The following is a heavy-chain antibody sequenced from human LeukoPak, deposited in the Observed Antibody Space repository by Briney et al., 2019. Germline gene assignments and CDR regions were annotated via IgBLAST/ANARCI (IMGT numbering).Heavy chain of an antibody. CDR2: IIPIFGTA. J-gene: IGHJ6*03. V-gene: IGHV1-69*05. D-gene: IGHD3-3*01. CDR3: ARELPAYYDPMGYMDV. CDR1: GYTFTSYA. Sequence: SVKVSCKASGYTFTSYAMHWVRQAPGQRLEWMGGIIPIFGTANYAQKFQGRVTITTDESTSTAYMELSSLRSEDTAVYYCARELPAYYDPMGYMDVWGKGTTVTVSS.